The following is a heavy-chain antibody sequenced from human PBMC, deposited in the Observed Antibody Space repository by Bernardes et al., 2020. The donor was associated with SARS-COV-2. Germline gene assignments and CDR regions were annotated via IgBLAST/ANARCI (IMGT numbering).Heavy chain of an antibody. D-gene: IGHD2-21*02. CDR1: GFNFNSYA. J-gene: IGHJ4*02. V-gene: IGHV3-23*01. Sequence: GGSLRLSRAASGFNFNSYAMNWFRQAPGKGLEWVSGISGSDDKTYYGDSVKGRFTISRDKSKNTLYLQMNSLRAEDTDVYHCATETCVDDDCYVDYWGQGTLVTVSS. CDR3: ATETCVDDDCYVDY. CDR2: ISGSDDKT.